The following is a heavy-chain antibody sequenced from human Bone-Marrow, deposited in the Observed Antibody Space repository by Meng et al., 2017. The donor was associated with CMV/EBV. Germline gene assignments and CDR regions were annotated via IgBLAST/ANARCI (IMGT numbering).Heavy chain of an antibody. CDR2: INNDGSTT. D-gene: IGHD6-13*01. J-gene: IGHJ6*02. CDR1: GFNFSNYW. V-gene: IGHV3-74*01. Sequence: GGSLRLSCTASGFNFSNYWMHWVRQAPGKGLVWVSTINNDGSTTTYADSVKGRFTISRDNAKNSLYLQMNSLRAEDTAVYYCARATSSSSWYYYYYVMDVWGQATTATSSS. CDR3: ARATSSSSWYYYYYVMDV.